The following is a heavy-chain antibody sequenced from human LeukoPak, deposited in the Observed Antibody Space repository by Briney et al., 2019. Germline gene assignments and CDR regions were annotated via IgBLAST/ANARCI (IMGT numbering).Heavy chain of an antibody. J-gene: IGHJ4*02. V-gene: IGHV4-38-2*01. CDR2: IYHSGST. CDR1: GYSISSGYY. D-gene: IGHD3-22*01. Sequence: SETLSLTCAVSGYSISSGYYWGWIRQTPEKGLEWIGRIYHSGSTYYNPSLKSRFTISVDTSKNQFSLKLTSVTAADTAVYYCARLGAYYYDSSGYYYNRYFDYWGQGTLVTVSS. CDR3: ARLGAYYYDSSGYYYNRYFDY.